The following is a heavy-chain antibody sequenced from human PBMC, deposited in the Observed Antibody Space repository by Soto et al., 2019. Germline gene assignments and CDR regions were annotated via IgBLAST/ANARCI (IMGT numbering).Heavy chain of an antibody. J-gene: IGHJ3*02. CDR1: GLTFSTYA. CDR3: AKGLRAFDM. V-gene: IGHV3-23*01. Sequence: GGSLRLSCAASGLTFSTYAMSWVRQAPGKGLEWVSTIVASGVSTYYAESEKGRFTISRDNSKNTMYLQMNSLRAEDTALYYCAKGLRAFDMWGQGTMVTVSS. CDR2: IVASGVST.